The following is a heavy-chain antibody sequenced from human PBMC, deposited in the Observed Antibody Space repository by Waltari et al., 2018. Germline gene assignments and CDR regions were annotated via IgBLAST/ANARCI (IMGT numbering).Heavy chain of an antibody. CDR3: ARNRISMVKSWFDS. CDR1: GFTLVNLG. J-gene: IGHJ5*01. Sequence: EVQLVESGGSVVRPGGSLRLSCVGSGFTLVNLGLTWVRQAPGKGLEWVSGINRNGDVTGYADSVKGRFTISRDNAGNSLYLQMNSVRTDDTAFYYCARNRISMVKSWFDSWGQGTLVTVSS. CDR2: INRNGDVT. D-gene: IGHD3-10*01. V-gene: IGHV3-20*04.